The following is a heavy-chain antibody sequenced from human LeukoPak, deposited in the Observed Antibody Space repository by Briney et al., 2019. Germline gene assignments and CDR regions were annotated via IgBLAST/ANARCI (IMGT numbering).Heavy chain of an antibody. Sequence: ASVKVSRKASVYTFTNYDINWVRQAPGQGLEWMGWMGSNSGDTGYAQKFQGRVTMTRDTFISTAYMELNNVRSEDTAVYYCVRGPPNWGFDYWGQGTLVTVSS. J-gene: IGHJ4*02. CDR3: VRGPPNWGFDY. D-gene: IGHD7-27*01. CDR2: MGSNSGDT. CDR1: VYTFTNYD. V-gene: IGHV1-8*01.